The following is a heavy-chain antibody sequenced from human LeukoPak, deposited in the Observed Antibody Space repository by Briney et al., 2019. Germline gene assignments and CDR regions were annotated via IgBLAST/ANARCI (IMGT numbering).Heavy chain of an antibody. D-gene: IGHD1-26*01. CDR2: IYPGDSDV. CDR3: ARRRSMSYRSYFEY. J-gene: IGHJ4*02. Sequence: GESLKISCQGSGYSFSSLWIGWVRQMPGKGLEWMGFIYPGDSDVRYSPSFQGQVNISADKSLNSAYLQWNSLKASDTAMYYCARRRSMSYRSYFEYWGQGTLVTVSS. CDR1: GYSFSSLW. V-gene: IGHV5-51*01.